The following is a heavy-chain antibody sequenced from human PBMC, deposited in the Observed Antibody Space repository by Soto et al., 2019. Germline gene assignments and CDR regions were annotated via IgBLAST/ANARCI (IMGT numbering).Heavy chain of an antibody. J-gene: IGHJ6*02. Sequence: EVQLVESGGGLVKPGGSLRLSCAASGFTFSNAWMNWVRQAPGKGLEWVGRIKSKTDSGTTDYAAPVKGIFTISRDDSKKMQYLQMNSLKTEGKAVYYCTIDHPGTHYYYGMDVWGQGTTVTVSS. CDR2: IKSKTDSGTT. D-gene: IGHD1-7*01. V-gene: IGHV3-15*07. CDR3: TIDHPGTHYYYGMDV. CDR1: GFTFSNAW.